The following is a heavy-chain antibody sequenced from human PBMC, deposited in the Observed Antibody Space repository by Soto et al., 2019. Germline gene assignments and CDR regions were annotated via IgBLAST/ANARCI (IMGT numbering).Heavy chain of an antibody. CDR1: GFSLSTSGVG. J-gene: IGHJ6*02. D-gene: IGHD2-15*01. Sequence: QITLKESGPTLVKPTQTLTLTCTFSGFSLSTSGVGVGWIRQPPGKALEWLALIYWDDDKRYSPSLKSRLTIPQDTSKXXVXLXXTNMDPVDTATYYCAHAYCSGGSCPEWYYYYGMDVWGQGTTVTVSS. CDR3: AHAYCSGGSCPEWYYYYGMDV. CDR2: IYWDDDK. V-gene: IGHV2-5*02.